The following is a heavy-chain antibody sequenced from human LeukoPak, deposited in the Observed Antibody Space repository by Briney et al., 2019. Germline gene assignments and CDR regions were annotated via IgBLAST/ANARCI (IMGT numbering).Heavy chain of an antibody. V-gene: IGHV3-23*01. J-gene: IGHJ4*02. D-gene: IGHD3-22*01. CDR2: ISGSGGST. Sequence: GGALMLSCAASGFTFSSYAMSWGRQAPGKGLEWVSAISGSGGSTYYADSVKGRFTISRDNSKNTLYLQMNSLRAEDTAVYYCAKDRSYYDSSGYYYFDYWGQGTPVTGSS. CDR3: AKDRSYYDSSGYYYFDY. CDR1: GFTFSSYA.